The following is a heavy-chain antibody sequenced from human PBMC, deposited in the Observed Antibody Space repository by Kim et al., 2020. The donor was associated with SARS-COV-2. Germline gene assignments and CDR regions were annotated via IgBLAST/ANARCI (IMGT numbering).Heavy chain of an antibody. V-gene: IGHV4-34*01. D-gene: IGHD3-22*01. J-gene: IGHJ4*01. Sequence: SETLSLTCAVYGGSFSGYYWSWIRQPPGKGLEWIGEINHSGSTNYNPSLKSRVTISVDTSKNQFSLKLSSVTAADTAVYYCARGPHYYDSSGTRPFDYWG. CDR1: GGSFSGYY. CDR2: INHSGST. CDR3: ARGPHYYDSSGTRPFDY.